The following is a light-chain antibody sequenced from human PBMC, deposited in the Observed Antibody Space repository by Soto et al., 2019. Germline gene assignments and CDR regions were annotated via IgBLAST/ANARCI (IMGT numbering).Light chain of an antibody. V-gene: IGKV3-15*01. CDR2: GAS. J-gene: IGKJ3*01. CDR3: QKYNNWPFT. CDR1: QSVSSN. Sequence: EIVMTQSPATLSVSPGERATLSCRASQSVSSNLAWYQQKPGQAPRLLIYGASTRATVIPGRFSGSGSGTEFSLTISSLHSEDFAIYYCQKYNNWPFTFGPGTKVDIK.